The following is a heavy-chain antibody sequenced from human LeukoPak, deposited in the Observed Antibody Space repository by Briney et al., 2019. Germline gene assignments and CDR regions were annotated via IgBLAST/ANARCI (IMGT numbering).Heavy chain of an antibody. J-gene: IGHJ3*01. Sequence: PGGSLRLSCEASGFTVSNYGMSWVRQAPGKGLEWVSAISGSGGSTYYADSVKGRFTISRDNSKNTLYLQMNSLRAEDTAIYYCAKVRKGVGALDLWGQGTMVTVSS. CDR2: ISGSGGST. D-gene: IGHD3-16*01. V-gene: IGHV3-23*01. CDR3: AKVRKGVGALDL. CDR1: GFTVSNYG.